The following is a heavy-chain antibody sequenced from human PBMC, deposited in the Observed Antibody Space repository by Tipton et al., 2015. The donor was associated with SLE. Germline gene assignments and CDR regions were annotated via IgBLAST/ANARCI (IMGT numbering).Heavy chain of an antibody. J-gene: IGHJ4*02. CDR1: GGSINSSSYY. CDR3: ARGGYYDSSGSLDY. Sequence: TLSLTCTVSGGSINSSSYYWGWIRQPPGKGLEWIGSMYYSGITYYNPSLKSRVTISVDTSKNQFSLKLSSVTAADTAVYYCARGGYYDSSGSLDYWGQGTLVTVSS. V-gene: IGHV4-39*07. CDR2: MYYSGIT. D-gene: IGHD3-22*01.